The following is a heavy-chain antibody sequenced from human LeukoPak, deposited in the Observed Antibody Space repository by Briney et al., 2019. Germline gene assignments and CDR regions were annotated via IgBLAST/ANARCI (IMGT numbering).Heavy chain of an antibody. J-gene: IGHJ1*01. CDR3: AGVRLGSSGFSEYFEH. CDR1: GGSISNNW. V-gene: IGHV4-4*02. CDR2: ISQSART. Sequence: SGTLSLTCAVTGGSISNNWWTWVRQPPGKGLEWIGEISQSARTNYNPSLKSRVTMSIDKSRNQFSLRMSTVTAADTAVYYCAGVRLGSSGFSEYFEHWGQGTLVTVSS. D-gene: IGHD3-22*01.